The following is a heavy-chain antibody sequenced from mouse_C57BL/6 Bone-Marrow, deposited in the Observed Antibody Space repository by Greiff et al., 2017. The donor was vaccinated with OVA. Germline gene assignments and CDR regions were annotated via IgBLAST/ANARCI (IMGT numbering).Heavy chain of an antibody. CDR3: ARWGYGSSLDY. CDR1: GFNIKDYY. J-gene: IGHJ2*01. V-gene: IGHV14-2*01. D-gene: IGHD1-1*01. Sequence: VQLQQSGAELVKPGASVKLSCTASGFNIKDYYMHWVKQRTEQGLEWIGRIDPEDGETKYAPKFQGKATLTADTSSNTAYLQLSSLTSEDTAVYYCARWGYGSSLDYGGQGTTLTVSS. CDR2: IDPEDGET.